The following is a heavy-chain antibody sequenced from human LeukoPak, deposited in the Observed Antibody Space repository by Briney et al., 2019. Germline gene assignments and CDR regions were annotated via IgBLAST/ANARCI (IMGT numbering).Heavy chain of an antibody. J-gene: IGHJ5*02. CDR2: IYYSGNT. CDR1: GASLRSSSYY. D-gene: IGHD6-13*01. CDR3: ARGPGPGVAAAGTKNWFDP. Sequence: SETLSLTCTVSGASLRSSSYYCGWIRQPPGKGLEWSGSIYYSGNTYYNPSLRSRFTISVDTSRNQFSLRLNSVPAADTAVYYCARGPGPGVAAAGTKNWFDPWGQGTLVTVSS. V-gene: IGHV4-39*07.